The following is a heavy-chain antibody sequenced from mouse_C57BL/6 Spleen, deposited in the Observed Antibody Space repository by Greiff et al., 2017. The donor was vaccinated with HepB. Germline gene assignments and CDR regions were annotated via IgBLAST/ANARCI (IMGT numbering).Heavy chain of an antibody. CDR3: ARSKTAQVYFDY. CDR2: IYPGSGNT. CDR1: GYTFTDYY. D-gene: IGHD3-2*02. Sequence: QVQLQQSGAELVRPGASVKLSCKASGYTFTDYYINWVKQRPGQGLEWIARIYPGSGNTYYNEKFKGKATLTAEKSSSTAYMQLSSLTSEDSAVYFCARSKTAQVYFDYWGQGTTLTVSS. V-gene: IGHV1-76*01. J-gene: IGHJ2*01.